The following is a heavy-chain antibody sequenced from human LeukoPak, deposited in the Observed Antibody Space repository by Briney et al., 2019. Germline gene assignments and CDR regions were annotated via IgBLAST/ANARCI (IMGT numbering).Heavy chain of an antibody. CDR1: GGSISSGGYS. Sequence: PSETLSLTCAVSGGSISSGGYSWSWIRQPPGKGLEWIGYIYHSGSTYYNPSLKSRVTISVDRSKNQFSLKLSSVTAADTAVYYCARGLEWVSNWFDPWGQGTLVTVSS. V-gene: IGHV4-30-2*01. J-gene: IGHJ5*02. D-gene: IGHD3-3*01. CDR3: ARGLEWVSNWFDP. CDR2: IYHSGST.